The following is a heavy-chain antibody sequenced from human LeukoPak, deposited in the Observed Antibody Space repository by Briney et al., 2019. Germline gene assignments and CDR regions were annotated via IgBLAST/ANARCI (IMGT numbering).Heavy chain of an antibody. D-gene: IGHD6-13*01. V-gene: IGHV3-23*01. CDR3: ANAVYSSSWYYFDY. CDR2: ISGRGGST. Sequence: PGGSLRLPCAASGFTFSSYAMSWVRQAPGKALEWVSAISGRGGSTYYADSVKGRFTISRDNSKNTLYLQMNSLRAEDTAVYYCANAVYSSSWYYFDYWGQGTLVTVSS. CDR1: GFTFSSYA. J-gene: IGHJ4*02.